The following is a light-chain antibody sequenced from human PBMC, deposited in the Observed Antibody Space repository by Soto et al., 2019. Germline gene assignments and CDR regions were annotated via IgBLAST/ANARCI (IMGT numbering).Light chain of an antibody. CDR3: MQSTNLQPG. CDR2: EVS. J-gene: IGKJ5*01. CDR1: QSLLHNGGETF. V-gene: IGKV2D-29*02. Sequence: DVVLTQTPLSLAVTPGQPASIFCKSSQSLLHNGGETFLFWYLQKPGQSPQLLIYEVSNRFSGVPDRFSGGRSATDFTVEMSPVAAEDLGIDYCMQSTNLQPGFCHGAQLEI.